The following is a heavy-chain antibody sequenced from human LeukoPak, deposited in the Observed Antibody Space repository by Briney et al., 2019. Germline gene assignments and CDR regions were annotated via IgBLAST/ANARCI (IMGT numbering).Heavy chain of an antibody. Sequence: GGSLRLSCAASGFSFSTYAMSWVRQAPGKGLEWVSTVGRDGRGTYYADSVEGRFTISRDNSKNTLYLQVNTLRADDTAVYYCAKGVSSVVPLTRAPDYWGQGTLVTVSS. V-gene: IGHV3-23*01. J-gene: IGHJ4*02. D-gene: IGHD2-2*01. CDR2: VGRDGRGT. CDR1: GFSFSTYA. CDR3: AKGVSSVVPLTRAPDY.